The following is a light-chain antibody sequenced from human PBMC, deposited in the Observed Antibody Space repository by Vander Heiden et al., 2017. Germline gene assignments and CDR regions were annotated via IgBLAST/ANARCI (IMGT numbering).Light chain of an antibody. CDR3: QVWDSSSDPVV. CDR2: DYS. Sequence: SFVLSQPPPVSVAPGQTATITCAGNNIGSKSVHWYQQKAGQAPVLVVYDYSDRPSGIPERFSGSNSGNTATLTISRVEAGDEADYYCQVWDSSSDPVVFGGGTKLTVL. V-gene: IGLV3-21*02. CDR1: NIGSKS. J-gene: IGLJ2*01.